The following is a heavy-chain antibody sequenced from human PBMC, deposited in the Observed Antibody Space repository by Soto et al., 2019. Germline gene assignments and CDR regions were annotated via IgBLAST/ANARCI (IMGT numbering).Heavy chain of an antibody. D-gene: IGHD2-15*01. CDR1: GYTFTSYG. J-gene: IGHJ4*02. CDR2: ISAYNGNT. V-gene: IGHV1-18*01. Sequence: ASVKVSCTASGYTFTSYGISWVRQAPGQGLEWMGWISAYNGNTNYAQKLQGRVTMTTDTSTSTAYMELRSLRSDDTAVYYCARESCSGGSCYLGYWGQGTLVTVSS. CDR3: ARESCSGGSCYLGY.